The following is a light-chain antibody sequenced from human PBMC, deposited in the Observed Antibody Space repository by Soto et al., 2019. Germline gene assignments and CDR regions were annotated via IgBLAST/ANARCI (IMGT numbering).Light chain of an antibody. Sequence: DIQMTQSPSTLSASVGDRVPITCRASQSIGRFLAWYQHQPGKAPKLLIYDASTLESGVPSRFSGTGSGTEFTFSITSLQPEDFGTYYCQQCYMGWTFGQGTKVDFK. CDR2: DAS. V-gene: IGKV1-5*01. J-gene: IGKJ1*01. CDR3: QQCYMGWT. CDR1: QSIGRF.